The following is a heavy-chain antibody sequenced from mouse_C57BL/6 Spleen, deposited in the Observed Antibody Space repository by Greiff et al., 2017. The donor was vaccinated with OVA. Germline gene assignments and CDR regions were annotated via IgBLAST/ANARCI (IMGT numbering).Heavy chain of an antibody. CDR3: ARDPAQATYFDY. Sequence: EVQLVESGGGLVKPGGSLKLSRAASGFTFSSYAMSWVRQTPEKRLEWVATISDGGSYTYYPDNVKGRFTISRDNAKNNLYLQMSHLKSEDTAMYYCARDPAQATYFDYWGQGTTLTVSS. CDR1: GFTFSSYA. V-gene: IGHV5-4*01. J-gene: IGHJ2*01. D-gene: IGHD3-2*02. CDR2: ISDGGSYT.